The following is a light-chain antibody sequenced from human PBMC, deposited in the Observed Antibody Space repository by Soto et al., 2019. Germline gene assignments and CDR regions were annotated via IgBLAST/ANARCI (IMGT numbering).Light chain of an antibody. J-gene: IGLJ2*01. Sequence: QSVLTQPPSVSGAPGQRVTISCTGTSSNIEAGYDVHWYQQLPGGAPKLLLYDNNNRPSGVPDRFSGFKSDTSASLVITGLQAEVEADYYCQCQDSSLSDVIFGGGTKLTVL. CDR3: QCQDSSLSDVI. V-gene: IGLV1-40*01. CDR1: SSNIEAGYD. CDR2: DNN.